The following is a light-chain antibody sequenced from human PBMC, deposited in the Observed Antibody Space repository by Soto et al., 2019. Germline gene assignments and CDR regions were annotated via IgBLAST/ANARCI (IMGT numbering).Light chain of an antibody. CDR1: QGISNY. CDR3: QKYNSAPPT. Sequence: DIKMTQSPSSLSASVGDRVTITCRASQGISNYLAWYQQKPGKVPKLLIYAASTLQSGVPSRFSGSGSGTDFTLTISSLQPEDVATYYCQKYNSAPPTFGQGTKLEIK. CDR2: AAS. J-gene: IGKJ2*01. V-gene: IGKV1-27*01.